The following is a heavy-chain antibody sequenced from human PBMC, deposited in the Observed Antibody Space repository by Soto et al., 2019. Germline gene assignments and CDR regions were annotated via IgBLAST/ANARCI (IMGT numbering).Heavy chain of an antibody. CDR3: ARGDGGAFDL. J-gene: IGHJ3*01. CDR1: GFTFSYYW. D-gene: IGHD3-16*01. Sequence: EVQLVESGGGLVQPGESLRLSCAASGFTFSYYWMHWVRQTPEKGLLWVSHIHNDGSRTTYADSVKGRFTISRDNARNTVYLQMKSLRDDDTAVYYCARGDGGAFDLGGQGTAVTVSS. CDR2: IHNDGSRT. V-gene: IGHV3-74*03.